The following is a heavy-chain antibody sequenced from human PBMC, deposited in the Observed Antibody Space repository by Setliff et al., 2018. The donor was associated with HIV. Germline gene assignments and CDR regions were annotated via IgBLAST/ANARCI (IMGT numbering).Heavy chain of an antibody. D-gene: IGHD6-13*01. CDR3: AKDHPTGYSSSWYFDY. CDR1: GFTFTKSA. J-gene: IGHJ4*02. V-gene: IGHV3-23*01. Sequence: GGSLRLSCTVSGFTFTKSAMNWVRQAPGKGLEWVSVISGSGGSTYYADFVKGRFTISRDNSKNTVSLQMNSLRAEDTAVYYCAKDHPTGYSSSWYFDYWGQGTLVTVSS. CDR2: ISGSGGST.